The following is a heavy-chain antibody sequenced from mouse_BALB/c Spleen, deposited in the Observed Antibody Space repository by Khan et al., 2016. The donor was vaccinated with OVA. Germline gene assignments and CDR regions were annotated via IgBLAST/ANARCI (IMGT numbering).Heavy chain of an antibody. V-gene: IGHV1-20*02. Sequence: VQLQQSGPELVKPGASVKISCKASGYSFTGYFMHWVIQSHGKSLEWIGRINPHIGETFYNQKFKGKATLTVDASSSTAHMELRSLASEDSAVYYCARIYGSDFDDWGQGTTLTVSS. J-gene: IGHJ2*01. CDR2: INPHIGET. CDR1: GYSFTGYF. D-gene: IGHD1-1*01. CDR3: ARIYGSDFDD.